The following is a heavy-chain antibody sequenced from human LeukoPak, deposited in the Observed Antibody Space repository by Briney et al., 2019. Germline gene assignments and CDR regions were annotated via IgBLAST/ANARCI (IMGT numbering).Heavy chain of an antibody. J-gene: IGHJ6*03. D-gene: IGHD6-6*01. V-gene: IGHV3-30*04. CDR3: ARSPRPYYYYYYMDV. CDR2: ISYDGSNK. CDR1: GFTFSSYA. Sequence: GRSLRLSCAASGFTFSSYAMHWVRQAPGKGLEWVAVISYDGSNKYYADSVKGRFTISRDNSKNTLYLQMNSLRAEDTAVYYCARSPRPYYYYYYMDVWGKGTTVTVSS.